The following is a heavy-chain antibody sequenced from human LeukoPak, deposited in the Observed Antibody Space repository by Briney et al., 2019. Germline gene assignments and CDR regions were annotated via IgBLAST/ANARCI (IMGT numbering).Heavy chain of an antibody. CDR2: ISAYTGNT. CDR3: ARGIGYYYDSSGPRIYYFDY. Sequence: GSVKMSSKASGYTFTSYGISWVRQAPGQGLEWMGWISAYTGNTNYAQKLQGRVTMTTDTSTSTAYMELRSLRSDDTAVYYCARGIGYYYDSSGPRIYYFDYWGQGTPVSVSS. J-gene: IGHJ4*02. D-gene: IGHD3-22*01. CDR1: GYTFTSYG. V-gene: IGHV1-18*01.